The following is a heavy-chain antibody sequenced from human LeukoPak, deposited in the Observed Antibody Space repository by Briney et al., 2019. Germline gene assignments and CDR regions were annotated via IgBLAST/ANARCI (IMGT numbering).Heavy chain of an antibody. V-gene: IGHV3-23*01. CDR1: GFTFSSYA. CDR2: ISGSGGST. CDR3: VRDLAYAFDT. J-gene: IGHJ3*02. Sequence: PGGSLRLSXAASGFTFSSYAMSWVGQAPGKGLEWVSAISGSGGSTYYADSVRGRFTISRDNAKHSLHLHMNSLRAEDTAVYYCVRDLAYAFDTWGQGTMVTVSS.